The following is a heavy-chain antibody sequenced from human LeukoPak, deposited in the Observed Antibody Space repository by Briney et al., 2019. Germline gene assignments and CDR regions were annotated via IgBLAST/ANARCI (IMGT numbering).Heavy chain of an antibody. V-gene: IGHV4-59*01. Sequence: SETLSLTCTVSGGSIRSYYWNWIRQPPGKGLGWIGYTYYSGTTKYNSSLKSRVTISVDTSKNQFSLKLSSVTAADTAVYYCARETALAFDHWGQGTLVTVSS. CDR2: TYYSGTT. D-gene: IGHD1-14*01. CDR1: GGSIRSYY. J-gene: IGHJ4*02. CDR3: ARETALAFDH.